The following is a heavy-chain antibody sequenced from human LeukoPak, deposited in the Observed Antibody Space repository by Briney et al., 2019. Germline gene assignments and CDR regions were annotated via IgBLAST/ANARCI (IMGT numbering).Heavy chain of an antibody. D-gene: IGHD2/OR15-2a*01. J-gene: IGHJ4*02. CDR3: ARQATNSPVDY. Sequence: GRSLRLSCAASGFTFSSYGMHWVRQAPGKGLEWVAVISYDGSNKYYADSVKGRFTISRDNAKNTLYLQMNSLRAEDTAVYYCARQATNSPVDYLGQGTLVTVSS. CDR1: GFTFSSYG. CDR2: ISYDGSNK. V-gene: IGHV3-30*03.